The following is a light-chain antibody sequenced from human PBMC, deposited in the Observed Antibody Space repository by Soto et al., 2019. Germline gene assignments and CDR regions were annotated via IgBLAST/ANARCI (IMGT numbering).Light chain of an antibody. Sequence: QSVLTQPPSASGTPGQRVSISCSGSSSSIGSNTVSWYQQLPGTAPKLLIYSNNQRPSGVPDRFSGSKSGTSASLAISGLQSEDEADYYCAAWDDSLHGWVFGGGTKLTVL. CDR3: AAWDDSLHGWV. V-gene: IGLV1-44*01. CDR1: SSSIGSNT. CDR2: SNN. J-gene: IGLJ3*02.